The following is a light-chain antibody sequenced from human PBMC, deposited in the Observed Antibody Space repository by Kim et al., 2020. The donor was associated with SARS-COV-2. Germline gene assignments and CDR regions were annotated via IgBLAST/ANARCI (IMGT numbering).Light chain of an antibody. Sequence: QSITISGTGTSSDADGYKYVSWYQQHPGKAPQLMIYDVSNRPSGVSNRYSGSKSGNTASLTISGLQAEDEADYYCSSYTRSSTNYVFGTGTKVTVL. V-gene: IGLV2-14*03. CDR3: SSYTRSSTNYV. CDR2: DVS. J-gene: IGLJ1*01. CDR1: SSDADGYKY.